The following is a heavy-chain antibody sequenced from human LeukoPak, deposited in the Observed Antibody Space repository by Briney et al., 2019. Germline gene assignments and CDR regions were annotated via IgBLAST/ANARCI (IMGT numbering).Heavy chain of an antibody. CDR3: ARVYSSSWYSGY. Sequence: GGSLRLSCAASGFSFNSYSMNWVRQAPGKGLEWVSSITSSSSYIYYADSVKGRFTISRDNAKNSLYLQMNSLRAEDTAVYDCARVYSSSWYSGYWGQGTLVTVSS. D-gene: IGHD6-13*01. J-gene: IGHJ4*02. CDR2: ITSSSSYI. V-gene: IGHV3-21*01. CDR1: GFSFNSYS.